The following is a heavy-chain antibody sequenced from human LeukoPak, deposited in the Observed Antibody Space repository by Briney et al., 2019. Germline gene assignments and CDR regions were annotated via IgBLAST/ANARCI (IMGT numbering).Heavy chain of an antibody. V-gene: IGHV1-2*02. Sequence: GSVKVSCKASGYTFTGYYMHWVRQAPGQGIEGMGWINPNSGGTNYAQKFQGRVTMTRETSISRAYMEVSRLRSDETAVYYCARGPITMILVALGAFDIWGQGTMVTVSS. CDR1: GYTFTGYY. J-gene: IGHJ3*02. D-gene: IGHD3-22*01. CDR3: ARGPITMILVALGAFDI. CDR2: INPNSGGT.